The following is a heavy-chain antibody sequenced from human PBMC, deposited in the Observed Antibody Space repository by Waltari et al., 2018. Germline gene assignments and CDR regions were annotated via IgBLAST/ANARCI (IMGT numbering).Heavy chain of an antibody. V-gene: IGHV1-18*01. CDR2: ISAYNGNT. CDR3: ARDRGRRDGYNWNFDY. CDR1: GYIFRRYG. D-gene: IGHD5-12*01. J-gene: IGHJ4*02. Sequence: QVQLVQSGTEVKIPGASVNVSCKASGYIFRRYGINWVRQARGQGLEWLGWISAYNGNTNYAQKFQGRVTITADESTSTAYMELSSLRSEDTAVYYCARDRGRRDGYNWNFDYWGQGTLVTVSS.